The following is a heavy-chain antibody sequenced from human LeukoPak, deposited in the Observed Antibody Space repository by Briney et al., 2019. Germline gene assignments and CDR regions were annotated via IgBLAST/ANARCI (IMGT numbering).Heavy chain of an antibody. CDR2: IIPIFGTA. D-gene: IGHD3-22*01. V-gene: IGHV1-69*05. CDR1: GGTFSSYA. CDR3: ACTPGLYYDSSGYYVY. Sequence: GASVTVSCTASGGTFSSYAISWVRQAPGQGLEWMGGIIPIFGTANYAQKFQGRVTITTDESTSTAYMELSSLRSEDTAVYYCACTPGLYYDSSGYYVYWGQGTLVTVSS. J-gene: IGHJ4*02.